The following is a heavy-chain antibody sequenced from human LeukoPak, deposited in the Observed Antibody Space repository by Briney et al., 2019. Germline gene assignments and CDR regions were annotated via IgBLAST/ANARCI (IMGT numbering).Heavy chain of an antibody. J-gene: IGHJ4*02. CDR3: ARDTDSFDY. Sequence: PGGSLRLSCAASGFTFSSYGMHWVRQAPGKGLEWVAVISYDGSNKYYADSVKGRFTISRDNSKNTLYLQMNSLRAEDTAVYHCARDTDSFDYWGQGTLVTVSS. V-gene: IGHV3-30*03. CDR2: ISYDGSNK. CDR1: GFTFSSYG. D-gene: IGHD3-22*01.